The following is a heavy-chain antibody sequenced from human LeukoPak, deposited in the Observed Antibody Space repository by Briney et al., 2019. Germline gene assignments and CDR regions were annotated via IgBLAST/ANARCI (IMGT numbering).Heavy chain of an antibody. CDR1: GFTFTGSA. D-gene: IGHD3-10*01. CDR3: ARGPSPLLWFGELLYGALDY. J-gene: IGHJ4*02. CDR2: IVVGSGNT. Sequence: SVKVSCKASGFTFTGSAVQWVRQARGQRLEWIGWIVVGSGNTNYAQKFQERVTITRDMSTSTAYMELSSLRSEDTAVYYCARGPSPLLWFGELLYGALDYWGQGTLVTVSS. V-gene: IGHV1-58*01.